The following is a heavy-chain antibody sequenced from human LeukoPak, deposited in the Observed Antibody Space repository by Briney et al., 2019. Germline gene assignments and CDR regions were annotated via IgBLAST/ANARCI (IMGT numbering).Heavy chain of an antibody. CDR2: ISGSGGST. J-gene: IGHJ6*03. V-gene: IGHV3-23*01. CDR3: AKVRAPVDYYPYYYYMDV. Sequence: GGSLRLSCAASGFTFSSYAMSWVRQAPGKGLEWVSAISGSGGSTYYAVSVKGRFTISRDNSKNTLYLQMNSLRAEDTAVYYCAKVRAPVDYYPYYYYMDVWGKGTTVTDSS. D-gene: IGHD3-3*01. CDR1: GFTFSSYA.